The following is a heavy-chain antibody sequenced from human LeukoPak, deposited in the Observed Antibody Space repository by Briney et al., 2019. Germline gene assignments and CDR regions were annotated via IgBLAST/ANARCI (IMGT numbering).Heavy chain of an antibody. Sequence: PGGSLRLSCAASGFTFSSYGMHWVRQAPGKGLEWVAFIRYDGSNKYYADSVKGRFTISRDNSKNTLYLQMNSLRAEDTAVYYCARELWLGSSRAFDIWGQGTMVTVSS. D-gene: IGHD2-21*01. CDR2: IRYDGSNK. CDR1: GFTFSSYG. CDR3: ARELWLGSSRAFDI. J-gene: IGHJ3*02. V-gene: IGHV3-30*02.